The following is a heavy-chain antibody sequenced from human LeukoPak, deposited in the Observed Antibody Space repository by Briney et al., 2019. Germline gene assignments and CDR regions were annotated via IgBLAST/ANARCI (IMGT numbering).Heavy chain of an antibody. CDR2: ISYDGSDK. CDR1: GFTFSSYG. Sequence: GGSLRLSCAASGFTFSSYGMHWVRQAPGKGLEWVAVISYDGSDKYYADSVKGRFTISRDNSKNTLYLQMNSLRAEDTAVYYCAKKAASGWYYSFDYWGQGTLVTVSS. J-gene: IGHJ4*02. CDR3: AKKAASGWYYSFDY. D-gene: IGHD6-19*01. V-gene: IGHV3-30*18.